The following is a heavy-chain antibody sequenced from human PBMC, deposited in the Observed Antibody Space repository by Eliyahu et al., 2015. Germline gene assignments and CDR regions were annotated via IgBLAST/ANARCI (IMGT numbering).Heavy chain of an antibody. CDR2: IHSSGATT. CDR1: GFXFXTFG. D-gene: IGHD4-11*01. CDR3: AKDLCSSNCDAFDV. J-gene: IGHJ3*01. V-gene: IGHV3-23*04. Sequence: EVQLVESGGGLVQPGGSLRLSCAASGFXFXTFGMXYVRQAPGKGLQWVSAIHSSGATTYYADSVKGRFTISRDNSKNTLYLQMNSLRAEDTALYYCAKDLCSSNCDAFDVWGRGTMVTVSS.